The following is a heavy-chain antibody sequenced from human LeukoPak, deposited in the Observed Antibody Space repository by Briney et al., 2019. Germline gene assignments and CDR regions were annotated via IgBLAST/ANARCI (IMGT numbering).Heavy chain of an antibody. CDR2: IHPHRGNN. CDR1: VYTFSNYN. Sequence: GAGVKVSCKASVYTFSNYNITWVRPPTGEGLEWMGWIHPHRGNNGYAQKFRGRSTMTRNTSIRTAYMEVRGLGSEERAVYYCARVTGLPSGYGMDVWGQGPTVTVSS. V-gene: IGHV1-8*01. D-gene: IGHD3-10*01. J-gene: IGHJ6*02. CDR3: ARVTGLPSGYGMDV.